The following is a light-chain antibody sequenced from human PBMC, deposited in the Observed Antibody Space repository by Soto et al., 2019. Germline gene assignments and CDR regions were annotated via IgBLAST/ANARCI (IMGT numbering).Light chain of an antibody. CDR3: QSYDSSLSGYV. Sequence: QSVLTQPPSASGTPGQRVTISCSGSRPSIGSNHVYWYQQLPGMAPKLLIYTNNHRPSGVPDRFSASKSGTSASLAISGLRSEDEADYYCQSYDSSLSGYVFGTGTKVTVL. J-gene: IGLJ1*01. CDR1: RPSIGSNH. V-gene: IGLV1-47*02. CDR2: TNN.